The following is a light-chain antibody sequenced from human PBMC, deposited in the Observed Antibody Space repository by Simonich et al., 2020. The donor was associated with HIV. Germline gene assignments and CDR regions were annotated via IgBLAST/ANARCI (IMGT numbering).Light chain of an antibody. CDR3: QQYNNWYT. CDR1: QSMAGN. V-gene: IGKV3-15*01. Sequence: IVMTQSPATRSVSPGERATLSCMASQSMAGNLAWYQQKPGQAPRLLIYVASSRATGFPARCSGSGFGTDFTLTISSMQSEDFAVYYCQQYNNWYTFGQGTKLEIK. J-gene: IGKJ2*01. CDR2: VAS.